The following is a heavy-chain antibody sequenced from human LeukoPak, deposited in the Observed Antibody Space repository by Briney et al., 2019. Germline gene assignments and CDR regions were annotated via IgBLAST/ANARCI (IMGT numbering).Heavy chain of an antibody. CDR3: AKDHGYSSSWYAVDY. CDR1: GXSFXSYG. CDR2: ISDDGSNK. V-gene: IGHV3-30*18. Sequence: GGSLRLSCAASGXSFXSYGMHWVXQAPGXXXXWXAVISDDGSNKYYADSVKGRFTISRDTSKNTLYLHMNSLRAEDTAVYYCAKDHGYSSSWYAVDYWGQGTLVTVSS. J-gene: IGHJ4*02. D-gene: IGHD6-13*01.